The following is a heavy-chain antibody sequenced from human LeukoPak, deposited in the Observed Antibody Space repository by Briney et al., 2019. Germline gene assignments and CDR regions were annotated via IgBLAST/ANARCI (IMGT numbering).Heavy chain of an antibody. J-gene: IGHJ3*02. Sequence: SGTLSLTCAVSGGSISSSNWWSWVRQPPGKGLGGMGESYHSGGTNYNPSLKSRVTISVDKSKNQFSLKLSSVTAADTAVYYCARGAPRMITFGGVIVNDAFDIWGQGTMVTVSS. CDR2: SYHSGGT. D-gene: IGHD3-16*02. V-gene: IGHV4-4*02. CDR1: GGSISSSNW. CDR3: ARGAPRMITFGGVIVNDAFDI.